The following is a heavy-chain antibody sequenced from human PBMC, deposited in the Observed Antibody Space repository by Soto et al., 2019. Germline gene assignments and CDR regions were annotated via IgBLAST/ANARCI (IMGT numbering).Heavy chain of an antibody. D-gene: IGHD3-10*01. V-gene: IGHV4-59*04. CDR2: ISYTETT. CDR1: GGSISSDY. J-gene: IGHJ4*02. Sequence: SETLSLTCTVSGGSISSDYWSWIRQPPGKGLEWIGTISYTETTYYNPSLKSRVAISVDLSKNQFSLRLNSMTAADTAVYYCVSRPIFGFPYGPFDYWGQGALVTVSS. CDR3: VSRPIFGFPYGPFDY.